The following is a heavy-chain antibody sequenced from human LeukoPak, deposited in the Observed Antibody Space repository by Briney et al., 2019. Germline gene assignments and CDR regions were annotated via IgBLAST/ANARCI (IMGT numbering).Heavy chain of an antibody. Sequence: PSETLSLTCAVYGGSFSGYYWSWIRQPPGKGLEWIGEINHSGSTNYNPSLKSRVTISVDTSKNQFSLKLISVTAADTAVYYCARGVYYYDSSGCLQHCGPGTLVTVSS. D-gene: IGHD3-22*01. CDR1: GGSFSGYY. CDR2: INHSGST. J-gene: IGHJ1*01. CDR3: ARGVYYYDSSGCLQH. V-gene: IGHV4-34*01.